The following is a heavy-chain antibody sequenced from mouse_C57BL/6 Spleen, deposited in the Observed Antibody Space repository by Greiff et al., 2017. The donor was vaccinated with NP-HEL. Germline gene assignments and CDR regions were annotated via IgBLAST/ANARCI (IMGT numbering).Heavy chain of an antibody. CDR3: ARGDGSTLMGSTNYFDY. CDR1: GYTFTDYY. V-gene: IGHV1-75*01. J-gene: IGHJ2*01. Sequence: QVQLQQSGPELVKPGASVKISCKASGYTFTDYYINWVKQRPGQGLEWIGWIFPGSGSTYYNEKFKGKATLTVDKSSSTAYMLLSSLTSEDSAVYFCARGDGSTLMGSTNYFDYWGQGTTLTVSS. CDR2: IFPGSGST. D-gene: IGHD1-1*01.